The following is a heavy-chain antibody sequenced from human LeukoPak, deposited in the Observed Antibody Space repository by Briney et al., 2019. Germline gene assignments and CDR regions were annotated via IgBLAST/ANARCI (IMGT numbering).Heavy chain of an antibody. J-gene: IGHJ6*03. Sequence: PGGSLRLSCAASGFTFSSYWMHWVRQAPGKGLVWVSRINSDGSSTSYADSVKGRFTISRDNAKNTLYLQMNSLRAEDTAVYYCARPGVGGYNYYYYYYMDVWGKGTTVTVSS. D-gene: IGHD5-12*01. CDR2: INSDGSST. V-gene: IGHV3-74*01. CDR3: ARPGVGGYNYYYYYYMDV. CDR1: GFTFSSYW.